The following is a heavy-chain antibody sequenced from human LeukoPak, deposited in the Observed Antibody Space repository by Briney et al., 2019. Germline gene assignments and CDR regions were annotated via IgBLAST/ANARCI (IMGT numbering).Heavy chain of an antibody. J-gene: IGHJ4*02. Sequence: PGGSLRLSCAASGFTFSIYSMNWVRQTPGKGLEWVSYISSSGTTILYADSVKGRLTISRDNAKNSLYLQMNSLGAADTAVYYCGRDYEERTTDYWGQGTLVTVSS. CDR3: GRDYEERTTDY. CDR1: GFTFSIYS. V-gene: IGHV3-48*04. D-gene: IGHD3-16*01. CDR2: ISSSGTTI.